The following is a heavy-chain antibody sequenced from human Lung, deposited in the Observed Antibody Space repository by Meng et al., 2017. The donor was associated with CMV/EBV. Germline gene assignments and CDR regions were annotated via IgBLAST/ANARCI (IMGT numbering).Heavy chain of an antibody. CDR1: GVSVSSGSYY. CDR3: AREDNAARPYYYYGMDV. Sequence: SXTXSLXXTVSGVSVSSGSYYWSWIRQPPGKGLEWIGYIYYSGSTNYNPSLKSRGNISVDTSKIQSSLKLSSVTAADTAVYYCAREDNAARPYYYYGMDVWXQGTXVTVAS. V-gene: IGHV4-61*01. CDR2: IYYSGST. J-gene: IGHJ6*02. D-gene: IGHD6-6*01.